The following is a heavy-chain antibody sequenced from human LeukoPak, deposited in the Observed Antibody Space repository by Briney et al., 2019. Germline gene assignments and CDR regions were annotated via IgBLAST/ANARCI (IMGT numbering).Heavy chain of an antibody. J-gene: IGHJ3*02. Sequence: ASVKVSCKASGYTFTSYGISWVRQAPGQGLEWMGGFDPEDGETIYAQKFQGRVTMTEDTSTDTAYMELSSLRSEDTAVYYCATDSSSFIGELDAFDIWGQGTMVTVSS. CDR3: ATDSSSFIGELDAFDI. D-gene: IGHD3-10*01. CDR2: FDPEDGET. V-gene: IGHV1-24*01. CDR1: GYTFTSYG.